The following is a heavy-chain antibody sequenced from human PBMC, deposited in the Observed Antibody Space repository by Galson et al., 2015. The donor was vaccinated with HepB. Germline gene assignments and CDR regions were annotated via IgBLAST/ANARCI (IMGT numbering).Heavy chain of an antibody. D-gene: IGHD2-21*02. V-gene: IGHV3-48*03. CDR3: ARDLVVTSIAGHSYYYGMDV. CDR1: GFTFSYYE. CDR2: IHSNTSTI. Sequence: SLRLSCAASGFTFSYYEMNWVRQAPGKGLEWVSYIHSNTSTIYYADSVKGRFTISRDNAKNSLYLQMNSLRAEDTAVYYCARDLVVTSIAGHSYYYGMDVWGQGTTVTVSS. J-gene: IGHJ6*02.